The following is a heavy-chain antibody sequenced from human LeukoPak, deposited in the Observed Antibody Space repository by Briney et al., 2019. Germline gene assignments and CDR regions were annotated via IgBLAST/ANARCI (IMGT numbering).Heavy chain of an antibody. V-gene: IGHV3-23*01. D-gene: IGHD2-8*02. CDR2: ISGSGGST. J-gene: IGHJ4*02. CDR1: GFIFSTYA. CDR3: AKAVGYGSLDY. Sequence: GGSLRLSCPASGFIFSTYAMSWVRQAPGKGLEWVSAISGSGGSTYYADSVKGRFTISRDNSKNTLYLQMNSLRVEDTAVYYCAKAVGYGSLDYWGQGTLVTVSS.